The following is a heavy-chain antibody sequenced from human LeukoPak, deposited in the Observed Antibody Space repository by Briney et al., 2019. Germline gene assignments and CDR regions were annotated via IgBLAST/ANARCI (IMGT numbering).Heavy chain of an antibody. V-gene: IGHV3-7*01. CDR2: INEDGSGK. J-gene: IGHJ4*02. D-gene: IGHD3-10*01. Sequence: GGSLRLSCAASGFTFSSSWMCWVRRAPGKGLEWAANINEDGSGKYYVDSVRGRFTISRDNTKNSLYLQMNSLRAEDTAVYYCAIESFTYGNYWGQGTLVTVSS. CDR1: GFTFSSSW. CDR3: AIESFTYGNY.